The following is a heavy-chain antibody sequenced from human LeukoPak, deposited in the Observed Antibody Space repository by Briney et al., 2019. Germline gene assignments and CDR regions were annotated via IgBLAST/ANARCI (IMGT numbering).Heavy chain of an antibody. D-gene: IGHD6-19*01. Sequence: GGSLRLSCAASGFTFSSYSMNWVRQAPGQGLEWVSYISSSSSTIYYADSVKGRFTISRDNAKNSLYLQMNSLRAEDTAVYYCARDPVFSSGWYAEYYFDYWGQGTLVTVSS. CDR1: GFTFSSYS. V-gene: IGHV3-48*01. CDR2: ISSSSSTI. CDR3: ARDPVFSSGWYAEYYFDY. J-gene: IGHJ4*02.